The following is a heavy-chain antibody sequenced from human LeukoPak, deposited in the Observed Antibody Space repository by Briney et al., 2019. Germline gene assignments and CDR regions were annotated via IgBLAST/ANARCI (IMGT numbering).Heavy chain of an antibody. Sequence: SETLSLTCAVYGGSFSGYYWSWIRQPPGKGLEWIGEINHSGSTNYNPSLKSRVTISVDTSKNQFSLKLSSVTAADTAVYYCARSTDSSGCPGPIDYWGQGTLVTVSS. CDR2: INHSGST. D-gene: IGHD3-22*01. J-gene: IGHJ4*02. CDR1: GGSFSGYY. CDR3: ARSTDSSGCPGPIDY. V-gene: IGHV4-34*01.